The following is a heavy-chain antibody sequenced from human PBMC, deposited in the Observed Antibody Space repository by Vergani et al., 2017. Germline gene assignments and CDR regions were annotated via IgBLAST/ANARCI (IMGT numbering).Heavy chain of an antibody. J-gene: IGHJ4*02. CDR2: ISGQNFRT. Sequence: EVQLLESGGGLVQPGGSLRLSCAASGFTFSSYAMSWVRQAPGKGLEWVSAISGQNFRTHYADSVKGRFTISRDDSKNTVYLQINSLRAEDTAFYYCAKEGGGYCSGGTCYPEYWGQGTLVIVSS. CDR1: GFTFSSYA. V-gene: IGHV3-23*01. CDR3: AKEGGGYCSGGTCYPEY. D-gene: IGHD2-15*01.